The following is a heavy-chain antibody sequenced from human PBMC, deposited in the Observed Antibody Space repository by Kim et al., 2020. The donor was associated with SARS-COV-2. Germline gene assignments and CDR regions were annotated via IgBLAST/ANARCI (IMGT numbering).Heavy chain of an antibody. CDR1: GFTFRSYW. V-gene: IGHV3-74*01. J-gene: IGHJ4*02. D-gene: IGHD3-10*01. CDR2: INTDGSST. CDR3: ARVAPGEIAMIDY. Sequence: GGSLRLSCAASGFTFRSYWMHWVRQAPGKGLVWVSHINTDGSSTTYADSVKGRFTISRDNAKNTLYLQMNSLRVDDTAVYYCARVAPGEIAMIDYWGQGTLVTVSA.